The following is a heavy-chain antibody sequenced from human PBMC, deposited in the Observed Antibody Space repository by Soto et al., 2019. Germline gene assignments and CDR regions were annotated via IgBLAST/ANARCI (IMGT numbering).Heavy chain of an antibody. Sequence: QLQLQESGPGLVKPSETLSLTCTVSGGSISSSSYYWGWIRQPPGTGLEWIGSIYYSGSTYYNPSLKSRVTISVDMSKNQFSLKLSSVTAADTAVYYCARHSYYDILTGYYSLFDYWGQGTLVTVSS. V-gene: IGHV4-39*01. CDR3: ARHSYYDILTGYYSLFDY. CDR1: GGSISSSSYY. D-gene: IGHD3-9*01. CDR2: IYYSGST. J-gene: IGHJ4*02.